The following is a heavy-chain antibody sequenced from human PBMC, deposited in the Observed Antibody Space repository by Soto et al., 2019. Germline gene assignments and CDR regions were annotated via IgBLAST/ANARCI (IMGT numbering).Heavy chain of an antibody. Sequence: SETLSLTCTVSGGSISSYYWSWIRQPPGKGLEWIGYIYYSGSTYYNPSLKSRVTISVDTSKNQFSLKLSSVTAADTAVYYCASSGYCTNGVCYPLFDPWRQGTLDTVSS. D-gene: IGHD2-8*01. CDR2: IYYSGST. J-gene: IGHJ5*02. CDR3: ASSGYCTNGVCYPLFDP. CDR1: GGSISSYY. V-gene: IGHV4-59*08.